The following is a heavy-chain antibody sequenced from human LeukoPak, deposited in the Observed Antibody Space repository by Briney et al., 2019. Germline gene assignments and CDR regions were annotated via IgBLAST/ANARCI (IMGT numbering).Heavy chain of an antibody. D-gene: IGHD6-13*01. CDR1: GYTLTELS. V-gene: IGHV1-24*01. CDR2: FDPEDGET. CDR3: ATIQPLYSSSWPFDY. J-gene: IGHJ4*02. Sequence: ASVTVSFKVSGYTLTELSMHWVRQAPGKGGGGMGGFDPEDGETNYTQKFQGRVTMTEDTSTDTAYMELSSLRSEDTAVYYCATIQPLYSSSWPFDYWGQGTLVTVSS.